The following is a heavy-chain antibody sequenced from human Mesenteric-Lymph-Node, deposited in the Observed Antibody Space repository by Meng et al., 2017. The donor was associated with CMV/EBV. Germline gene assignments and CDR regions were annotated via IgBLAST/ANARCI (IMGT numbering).Heavy chain of an antibody. J-gene: IGHJ4*02. CDR3: ARRSCSGGSCYWEY. D-gene: IGHD2-15*01. CDR1: GYSFTTYW. V-gene: IGHV5-51*01. CDR2: IYPGDSDT. Sequence: GGSLRLSCKGFGYSFTTYWIGWVRQMPGKGLEWMGIIYPGDSDTRYSPSFQGRVAISADKSVNTAYLQWSSLRASDTAVYYCARRSCSGGSCYWEYWGQGTLVTVSS.